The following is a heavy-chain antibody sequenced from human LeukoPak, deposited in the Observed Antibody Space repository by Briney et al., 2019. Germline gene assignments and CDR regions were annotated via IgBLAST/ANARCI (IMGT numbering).Heavy chain of an antibody. J-gene: IGHJ4*02. V-gene: IGHV3-21*01. Sequence: GGSLRLSCTASGFTFSGYSMNWIRQAPGKGREWVSSFGTRSTSIYHAGSVKGRFAISRDNAKNLLYLQMNSLRAEDTALYYCAREVSEGFDFWGQGTLVTVSS. D-gene: IGHD3-22*01. CDR1: GFTFSGYS. CDR2: FGTRSTSI. CDR3: AREVSEGFDF.